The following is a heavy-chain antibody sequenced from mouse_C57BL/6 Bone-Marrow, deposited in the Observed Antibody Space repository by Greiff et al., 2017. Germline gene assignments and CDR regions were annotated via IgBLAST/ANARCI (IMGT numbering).Heavy chain of an antibody. J-gene: IGHJ1*03. CDR3: TRKGLYYGSSPYWYFDV. CDR1: GYTFTSYW. D-gene: IGHD1-1*01. Sequence: EVQLQQSGTVLARPGASVKMSCKTSGYTFTSYWMHWVKQRPGQGLEWIGAIYPGNSDTSYNQKFKGKAKLTAVTSASTAYMELSSLTNEDSAVYYCTRKGLYYGSSPYWYFDVWGTGTTVTVSA. CDR2: IYPGNSDT. V-gene: IGHV1-5*01.